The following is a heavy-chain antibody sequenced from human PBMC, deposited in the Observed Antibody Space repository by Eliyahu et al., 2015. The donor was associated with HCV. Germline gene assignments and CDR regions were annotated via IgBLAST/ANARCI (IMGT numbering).Heavy chain of an antibody. CDR3: ARQAVSSGYQYGNFDI. D-gene: IGHD3-22*01. V-gene: IGHV4-39*01. Sequence: QLQLQESGPGLVKPSETLSLTCTVSGGSISSRSYHWGWIRQPPGKGLEWIGYVYYSGSTYYNPSLKSRVTISIDTSKNQFSLKLSSVTAADTAVYYCARQAVSSGYQYGNFDIWGQGTMVTVSS. CDR2: VYYSGST. J-gene: IGHJ3*02. CDR1: GGSISSRSYH.